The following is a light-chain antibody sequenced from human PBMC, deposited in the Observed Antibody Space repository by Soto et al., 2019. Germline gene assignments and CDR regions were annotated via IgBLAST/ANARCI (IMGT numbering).Light chain of an antibody. V-gene: IGKV3-20*01. Sequence: ETVLTQSPGTLSLSPGETATLSCRASQSVISDYLAWYQQKPDQAPRLVIYGASGRAAGIPDRFNGSGSGTDFTLTISRLEPEDFATYYCQQYNSYPRTFGQGTKVEIK. CDR1: QSVISDY. CDR2: GAS. CDR3: QQYNSYPRT. J-gene: IGKJ1*01.